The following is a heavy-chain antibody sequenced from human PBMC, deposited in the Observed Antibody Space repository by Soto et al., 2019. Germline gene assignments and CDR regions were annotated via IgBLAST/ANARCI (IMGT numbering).Heavy chain of an antibody. CDR3: ARADSSSGEYYFDY. J-gene: IGHJ4*02. CDR1: GGTISSGGYY. Sequence: SETLSLTCTVSGGTISSGGYYWSWIRQHPGKGLEWIGYIYYSGSTYYNPSLKSRVTISVDTSKNQFSLKLSSVTAADTAVYYCARADSSSGEYYFDYWGQGTLVTVSS. D-gene: IGHD6-6*01. V-gene: IGHV4-31*03. CDR2: IYYSGST.